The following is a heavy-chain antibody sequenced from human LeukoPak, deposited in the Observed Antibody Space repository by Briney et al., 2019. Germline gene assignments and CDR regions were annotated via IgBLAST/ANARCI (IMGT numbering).Heavy chain of an antibody. V-gene: IGHV3-30*04. CDR3: ARVPWLGGGHYMDV. J-gene: IGHJ6*03. Sequence: GGSLRLSCAASGFTFSSYAMHWVRQAPGKGLEWAAVISYDGSNKYYADSVKGRFTISRDNSKNTLYLQMNSLRAEDTAVYYCARVPWLGGGHYMDVWGKGTTVTVSS. CDR1: GFTFSSYA. CDR2: ISYDGSNK. D-gene: IGHD6-19*01.